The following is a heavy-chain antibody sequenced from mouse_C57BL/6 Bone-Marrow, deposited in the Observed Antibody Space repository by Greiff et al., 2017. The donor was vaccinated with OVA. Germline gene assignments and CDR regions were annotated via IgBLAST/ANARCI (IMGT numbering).Heavy chain of an antibody. Sequence: EVKLVESGGGLVQPKGSLKLSCAASGFTFNTYAMHWVRQAPGKGLEWVARIRRKSSNYATYYADSVKDRFTISRDDSQSMLYLQMNNLKTEDTAMYYCVRDWRYFDVWGTGTTVTVSS. V-gene: IGHV10-3*01. CDR1: GFTFNTYA. CDR3: VRDWRYFDV. J-gene: IGHJ1*03. CDR2: IRRKSSNYAT.